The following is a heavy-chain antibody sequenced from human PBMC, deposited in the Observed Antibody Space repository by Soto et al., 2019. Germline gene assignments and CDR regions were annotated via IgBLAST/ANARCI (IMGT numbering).Heavy chain of an antibody. V-gene: IGHV1-2*02. CDR3: ARECSSTSCYTPYYYYGMDV. CDR1: GYTFTGYY. CDR2: INPNSGGT. J-gene: IGHJ6*02. Sequence: GASVNVSCKASGYTFTGYYMHWVRQAPGQGLEWMGWINPNSGGTNYAQKFQGRVTMTRDTSISTAYMELSRLRSDDTAVYCCARECSSTSCYTPYYYYGMDVWGQGTTVTVSS. D-gene: IGHD2-2*02.